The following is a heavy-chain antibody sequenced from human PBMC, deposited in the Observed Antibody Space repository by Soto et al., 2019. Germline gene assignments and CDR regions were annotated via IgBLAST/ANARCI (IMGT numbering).Heavy chain of an antibody. V-gene: IGHV1-18*01. CDR3: TRDAKYYDILTGYFVNDY. J-gene: IGHJ4*02. D-gene: IGHD3-9*01. Sequence: QVQLVQSGAEVKKPGASVKVSCKASGYTFSNFGISWVRQAPGQGLEWLGWISTDNGNTKYAQKFQGRVTMTADTAATTAYKELRSLRSDATAVYYCTRDAKYYDILTGYFVNDYWGQGTLVTVSS. CDR2: ISTDNGNT. CDR1: GYTFSNFG.